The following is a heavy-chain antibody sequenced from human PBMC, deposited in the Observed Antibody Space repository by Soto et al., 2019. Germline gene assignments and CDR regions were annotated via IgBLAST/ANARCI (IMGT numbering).Heavy chain of an antibody. CDR1: GVSISTYY. D-gene: IGHD4-4*01. J-gene: IGHJ3*02. CDR2: VFYSGNT. Sequence: QVQLQESGPGLVKPSETLSLTCTVSGVSISTYYWTWIRQPPGKGLEWIGQVFYSGNTNYNPSLKSRVTISVDASRNQFSLSLSSVTAADTAMYYCASRDYNDAFDIWGQGTLVTVSS. V-gene: IGHV4-59*01. CDR3: ASRDYNDAFDI.